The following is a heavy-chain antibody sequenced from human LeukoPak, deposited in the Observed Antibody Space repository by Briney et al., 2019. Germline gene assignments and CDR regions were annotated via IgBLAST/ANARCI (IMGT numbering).Heavy chain of an antibody. CDR1: GYTFTRYG. V-gene: IGHV1-18*01. CDR3: AIRRCGGSTSCYYYGMDV. J-gene: IGHJ6*02. CDR2: ISAYNGNT. Sequence: ASVNVSCKASGYTFTRYGISGVRQAPGQRLAWMGWISAYNGNTNKAQKLQVRVTMTADTSTSTAYLELRSLRSDDTAVYYCAIRRCGGSTSCYYYGMDVWGQGTTVTVSS. D-gene: IGHD2-2*01.